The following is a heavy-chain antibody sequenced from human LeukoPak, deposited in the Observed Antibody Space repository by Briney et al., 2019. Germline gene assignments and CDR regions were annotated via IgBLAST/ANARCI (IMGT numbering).Heavy chain of an antibody. CDR3: ARGPARYKAQGDY. J-gene: IGHJ4*02. CDR2: INHSGST. V-gene: IGHV4-34*01. Sequence: SETLSLTCAVYGGSFSGYYWSWIRQPPGKGLEWIGEINHSGSTNYNPSLKRRVTISVDTSKNQFSLKLSSVTAADTAVYYCARGPARYKAQGDYWGQGTLVTVSS. D-gene: IGHD1-14*01. CDR1: GGSFSGYY.